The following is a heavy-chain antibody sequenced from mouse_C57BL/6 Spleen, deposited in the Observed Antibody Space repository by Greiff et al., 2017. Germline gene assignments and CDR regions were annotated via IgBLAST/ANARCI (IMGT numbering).Heavy chain of an antibody. CDR3: ANDYGGAMDY. CDR2: INPNNGGN. J-gene: IGHJ4*01. Sequence: EVQLQQSGPELVKPGASVKMSCKASGYTFTDYNMHWVKQSHGKNLEWIGYINPNNGGNSYNQKYKGKATLTVNKSYNTAYMELRSLTSEDSAVYYCANDYGGAMDYWGQGTSVTVSS. CDR1: GYTFTDYN. V-gene: IGHV1-22*01. D-gene: IGHD2-4*01.